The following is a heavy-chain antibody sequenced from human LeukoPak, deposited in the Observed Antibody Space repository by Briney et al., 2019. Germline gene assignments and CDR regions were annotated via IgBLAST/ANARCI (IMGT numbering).Heavy chain of an antibody. CDR1: GGSVSSGSCY. CDR3: AREDWSYSSDY. J-gene: IGHJ4*02. D-gene: IGHD1-26*01. V-gene: IGHV4-61*01. CDR2: IYYNGNT. Sequence: SETLSLTCTVSGGSVSSGSCYWSWIRQPPGKGLEWIGYIYYNGNTNYNPSLKSRVTISVDTSKNQFSLKLSPVTAADTAIYYCAREDWSYSSDYWGQGTLVTVSS.